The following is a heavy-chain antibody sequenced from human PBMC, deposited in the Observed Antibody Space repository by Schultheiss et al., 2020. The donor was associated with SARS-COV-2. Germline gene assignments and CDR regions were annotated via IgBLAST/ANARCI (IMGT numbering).Heavy chain of an antibody. V-gene: IGHV4-59*08. Sequence: SQTLSLTCTVSGGSISSYYWSWIRQPPGKGLEWIGYIYYSGSTNYNPSLKSRVTISVDTSKNQFSLKLSSVTAADTAVYYCAARSKGDFDYWGQGTLVTVSS. CDR2: IYYSGST. CDR3: AARSKGDFDY. D-gene: IGHD3-16*01. J-gene: IGHJ4*02. CDR1: GGSISSYY.